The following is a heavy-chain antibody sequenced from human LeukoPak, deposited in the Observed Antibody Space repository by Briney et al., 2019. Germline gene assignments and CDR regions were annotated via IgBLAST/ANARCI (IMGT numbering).Heavy chain of an antibody. D-gene: IGHD6-6*01. CDR1: GFTFSSYY. J-gene: IGHJ6*02. V-gene: IGHV3-74*01. CDR2: INSDGSNT. CDR3: AKGNIAARQDIMDV. Sequence: SGGSLRLSCAASGFTFSSYYIHWVRQAPGKGLVWVTRINSDGSNTGYADSVKGRFTISRDNAKNTLYLQMNSLRVEDTAVYYCAKGNIAARQDIMDVWGQGTTVTVSS.